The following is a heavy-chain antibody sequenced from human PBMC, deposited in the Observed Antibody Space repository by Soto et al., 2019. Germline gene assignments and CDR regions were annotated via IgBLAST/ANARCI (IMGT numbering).Heavy chain of an antibody. D-gene: IGHD1-1*01. CDR1: GYSFTDYH. CDR2: INPKSGGT. Sequence: GDSVQVSCEASGYSFTDYHIHWVRQAPGQGLEWLGRINPKSGGTSTAQKFQGWVTMTTDTSISTASMELTRLTSDDTAIYYCARGDSKHCSHRVSSFFQNNELDVRG. J-gene: IGHJ6*01. V-gene: IGHV1-2*04. CDR3: ARGDSKHCSHRVSSFFQNNELDV.